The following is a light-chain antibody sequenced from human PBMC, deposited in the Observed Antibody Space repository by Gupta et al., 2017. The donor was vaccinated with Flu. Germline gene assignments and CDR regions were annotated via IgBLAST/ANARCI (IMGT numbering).Light chain of an antibody. CDR1: QDISNY. CDR3: QQEDNLPLS. Sequence: DIQMTQSPSSLSASVGDRVTITCQASQDISNYLNWYQQKPGKAPKLLIYDASKVETGVPSRFSGSGSGTXFTFTIXSLQPEDIATYYCQQEDNLPLSFGXGTKVEIK. V-gene: IGKV1-33*01. J-gene: IGKJ4*01. CDR2: DAS.